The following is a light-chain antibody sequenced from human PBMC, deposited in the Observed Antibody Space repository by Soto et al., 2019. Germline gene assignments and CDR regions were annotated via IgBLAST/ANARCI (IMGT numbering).Light chain of an antibody. Sequence: EILLTQSPGTLSLSPGERASPSCRASQSVSSSYFAWYQQKPGQTPRLVIFGASSRATGIPDRFSGSGSGTDFTVTISRLEPEDFAVYYCHQYGISPPVTFGQGTRLEIK. CDR3: HQYGISPPVT. J-gene: IGKJ5*01. V-gene: IGKV3-20*01. CDR1: QSVSSSY. CDR2: GAS.